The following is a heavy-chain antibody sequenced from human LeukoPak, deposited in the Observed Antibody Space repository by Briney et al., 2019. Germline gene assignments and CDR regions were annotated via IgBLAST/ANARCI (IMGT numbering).Heavy chain of an antibody. CDR3: ARDRPNSSGWYGAYYYHIDV. CDR1: GDSMSRRY. J-gene: IGHJ6*03. Sequence: SETLSLTCKVSGDSMSRRYWSWIRQPPGKGLEWTGYIYFDGTTNYNPSLRSRVSMSVDTSKNLLSLKVTSVTPADTAVYYCARDRPNSSGWYGAYYYHIDVWGSGTTVVVSS. D-gene: IGHD6-13*01. CDR2: IYFDGTT. V-gene: IGHV4-59*11.